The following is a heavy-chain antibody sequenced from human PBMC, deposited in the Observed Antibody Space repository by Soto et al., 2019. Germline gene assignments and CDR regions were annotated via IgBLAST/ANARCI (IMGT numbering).Heavy chain of an antibody. J-gene: IGHJ4*02. CDR2: INPNSGGT. Sequence: GASVKVSCKASGYTFTSYGISWVRQAPGQGLEWMGWINPNSGGTNYAQKFQGWVTMTRDTSISTAYMELSRLRSDDTAVYYCARAYSSGWYTTYYFDYWGQGTLVTVSS. CDR1: GYTFTSYG. D-gene: IGHD6-19*01. V-gene: IGHV1-2*04. CDR3: ARAYSSGWYTTYYFDY.